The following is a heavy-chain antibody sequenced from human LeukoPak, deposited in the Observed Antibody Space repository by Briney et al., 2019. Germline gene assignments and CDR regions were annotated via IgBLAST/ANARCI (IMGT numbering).Heavy chain of an antibody. J-gene: IGHJ5*02. CDR3: ARGYYYGSGSYNWFDP. Sequence: ASVKVSCKASGYTFTGYYMHWVRQAPGQGLEWMGWINPNSGGTNYAQKFQGRVAMTRDTSISTAYMELSSLRSEDTAVYYCARGYYYGSGSYNWFDPWGQGTLVTVSS. D-gene: IGHD3-10*01. CDR1: GYTFTGYY. CDR2: INPNSGGT. V-gene: IGHV1-2*02.